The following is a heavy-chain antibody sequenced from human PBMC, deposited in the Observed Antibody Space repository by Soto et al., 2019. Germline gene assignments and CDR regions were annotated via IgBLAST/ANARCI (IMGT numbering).Heavy chain of an antibody. J-gene: IGHJ6*02. CDR1: GGSISSYY. CDR3: ARDLRVGYSSSSYYYYGMDV. Sequence: PSETLSLTCTVSGGSISSYYWSWIRQPPGKGLEWIGYIYYSGSTNYNPSLKSRVTISVDTSKNQFSLKLSSVTAADTAVYYCARDLRVGYSSSSYYYYGMDVWGQGTTVIVSS. V-gene: IGHV4-59*01. CDR2: IYYSGST. D-gene: IGHD6-6*01.